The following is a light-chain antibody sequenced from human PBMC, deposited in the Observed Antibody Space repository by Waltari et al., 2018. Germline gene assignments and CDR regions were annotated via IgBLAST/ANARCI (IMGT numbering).Light chain of an antibody. Sequence: EIVLTQSPATLSWSPGDRATLSCRAIQSISSYVAWYQQKPGQAPRLLIYYASNRATGIPARFSGSGSGTDFTLTISSLEPEDFAVYFCQQRGWWPITFGQGTRLEIK. J-gene: IGKJ5*01. CDR1: QSISSY. CDR3: QQRGWWPIT. CDR2: YAS. V-gene: IGKV3-11*01.